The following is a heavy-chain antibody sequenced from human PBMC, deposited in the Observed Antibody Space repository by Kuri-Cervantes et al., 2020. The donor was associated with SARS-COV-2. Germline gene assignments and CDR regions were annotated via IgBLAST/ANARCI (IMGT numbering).Heavy chain of an antibody. CDR2: INHSGST. V-gene: IGHV4-34*01. CDR1: GGSFSGYY. D-gene: IGHD4-11*01. CDR3: ARLDSNSDY. Sequence: GSLRLSCAVYGGSFSGYYWSWIRQPPGKGLEWIGEINHSGSTNYNPSLKSRVTISVDTSKNQFSLKLSSVTAADTAVYYCARLDSNSDYWGQGTLVTVSS. J-gene: IGHJ4*02.